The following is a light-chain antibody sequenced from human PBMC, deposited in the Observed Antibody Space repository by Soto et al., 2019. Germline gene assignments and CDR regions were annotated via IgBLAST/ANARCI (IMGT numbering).Light chain of an antibody. J-gene: IGLJ2*01. CDR3: SSYAGRNPVI. V-gene: IGLV2-8*01. CDR1: SSDVGGYNY. CDR2: DVS. Sequence: QSVLTQPPSASGSPGQSVTISCTGTSSDVGGYNYVSWYQQHPGKAPKLMISDVSKRPSGVPDRFSGSKSGNTASLTVSGLQFEDEADYYCSSYAGRNPVIFGGGTKLTVL.